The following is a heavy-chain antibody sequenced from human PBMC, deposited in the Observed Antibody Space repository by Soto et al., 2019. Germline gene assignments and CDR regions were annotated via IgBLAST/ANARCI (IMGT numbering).Heavy chain of an antibody. Sequence: SETLSHTCIVSGVSISSGYCTWIRQSPGKGLEWIGYITHSGLRHYRASLQSRLTMSVETSKNQFSLNLTSVTAADTAIYYCATSNTTCPGCYSWGQGTLVTVSS. V-gene: IGHV4-59*12. CDR2: ITHSGLR. D-gene: IGHD2-2*01. CDR3: ATSNTTCPGCYS. J-gene: IGHJ5*02. CDR1: GVSISSGY.